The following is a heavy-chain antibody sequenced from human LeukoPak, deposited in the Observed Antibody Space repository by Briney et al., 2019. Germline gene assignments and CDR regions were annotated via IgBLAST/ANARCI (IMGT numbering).Heavy chain of an antibody. J-gene: IGHJ4*02. Sequence: SETLSLTCTVPGGPISSNYWSWIRQPPGRGLEWIGYIYYSGSTNYNPSLKSRVTISVDTSKDQFSLRLSSVTAADTAMYYCATGGSYGPLFDFWGQGTLVTVSS. CDR1: GGPISSNY. CDR2: IYYSGST. CDR3: ATGGSYGPLFDF. V-gene: IGHV4-59*01. D-gene: IGHD1-26*01.